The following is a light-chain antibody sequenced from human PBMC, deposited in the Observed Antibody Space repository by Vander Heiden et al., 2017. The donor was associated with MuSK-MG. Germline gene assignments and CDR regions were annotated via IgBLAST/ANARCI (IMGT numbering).Light chain of an antibody. J-gene: IGKJ4*01. CDR1: QSVSSSY. V-gene: IGKV3-20*01. CDR3: QQYGSSPPRLT. CDR2: GAS. Sequence: PGERATLYCRASQSVSSSYLAWYQQKPGQAPRLLIYGASSRATGIPDRFSGSGSGTDFTLTISRLEPEDFAVYYCQQYGSSPPRLTFGGGTKVEIK.